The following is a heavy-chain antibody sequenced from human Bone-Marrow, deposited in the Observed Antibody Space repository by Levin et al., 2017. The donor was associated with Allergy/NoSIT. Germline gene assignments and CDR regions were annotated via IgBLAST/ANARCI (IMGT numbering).Heavy chain of an antibody. V-gene: IGHV3-11*01. CDR1: GFTFGDSY. J-gene: IGHJ4*02. CDR3: AREGQSLVRGANDY. Sequence: GGSLRLSCAASGFTFGDSYMTWIRQSPGKGLEWISYISPTSNTIYYADSVRGRFTISRDNADKSLHLQMDSLRVEDTGLYYCAREGQSLVRGANDYWGQGILVTVSS. D-gene: IGHD2-8*02. CDR2: ISPTSNTI.